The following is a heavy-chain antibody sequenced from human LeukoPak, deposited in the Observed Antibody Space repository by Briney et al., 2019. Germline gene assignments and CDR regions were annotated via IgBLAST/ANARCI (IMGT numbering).Heavy chain of an antibody. CDR1: RYTFSNFG. D-gene: IGHD2-2*01. Sequence: ASVKVSCKASRYTFSNFGINWVRQAPGQRLEWIAWISGNNDNPNYEQKFQGRFTVTTDSATSTAYMELRNLRSDDTAVYYCARDGTSTDDYWGQGTLVTVSS. CDR3: ARDGTSTDDY. CDR2: ISGNNDNP. J-gene: IGHJ4*02. V-gene: IGHV1-18*01.